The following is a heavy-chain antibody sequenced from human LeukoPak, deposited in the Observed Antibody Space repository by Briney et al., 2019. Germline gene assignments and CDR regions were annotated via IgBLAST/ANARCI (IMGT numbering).Heavy chain of an antibody. CDR2: IYYSGST. CDR3: ARAVAYCGGDCYSGDYFDY. Sequence: SETLSLTCTVSGGSISSYYWSWIRQPSGKGLEWIGYIYYSGSTNYNPSLKSRVTISVDTSKNQFSLKLSSVTAADTAVYYCARAVAYCGGDCYSGDYFDYWGQGTLVTVSS. V-gene: IGHV4-59*01. D-gene: IGHD2-21*02. CDR1: GGSISSYY. J-gene: IGHJ4*02.